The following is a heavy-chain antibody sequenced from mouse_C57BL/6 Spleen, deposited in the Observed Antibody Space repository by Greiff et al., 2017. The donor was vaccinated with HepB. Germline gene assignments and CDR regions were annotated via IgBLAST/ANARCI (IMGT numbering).Heavy chain of an antibody. J-gene: IGHJ2*01. CDR1: GFTFSDYG. D-gene: IGHD2-1*01. CDR2: ISSGSSTI. V-gene: IGHV5-17*01. Sequence: VQLKESGGGLVKPGGSLKLSCAASGFTFSDYGMHWVRQAPEKGLEWVAYISSGSSTIYYADTVKGRFTISRDNAKNTLFLQMTSLRSEDTAMYYFARSLFYYGNSDYFDYWGQGTTLTVSS. CDR3: ARSLFYYGNSDYFDY.